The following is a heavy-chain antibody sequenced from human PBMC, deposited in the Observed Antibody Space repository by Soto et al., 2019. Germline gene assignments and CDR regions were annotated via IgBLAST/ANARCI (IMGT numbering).Heavy chain of an antibody. CDR3: ARESPAGSFDY. V-gene: IGHV3-64*02. CDR2: ISSHGAST. D-gene: IGHD1-26*01. Sequence: PGGSLRLSCAASGFTFTSYSMHWVRQAPGKGLECVSAISSHGASTYYADSVKGRFTISRDNSKNALYLQMDSLRVDDMAVYYCARESPAGSFDYWGQGTLVTVSS. J-gene: IGHJ4*02. CDR1: GFTFTSYS.